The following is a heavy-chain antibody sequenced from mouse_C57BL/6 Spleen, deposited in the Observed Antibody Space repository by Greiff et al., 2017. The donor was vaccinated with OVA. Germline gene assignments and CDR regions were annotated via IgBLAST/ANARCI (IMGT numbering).Heavy chain of an antibody. V-gene: IGHV1-78*01. Sequence: QVQLQQSDAELVKPGASVKLSCKASGYTFTDYTIHWMKQRPEQGLEWIGYIYPRDGSTKYNEKFKGKATLTADKSSSTAYMQLNSLTSEDAAVYFCGRSDGSSPCYFDDWGKGTTLTVSS. D-gene: IGHD1-1*01. CDR1: GYTFTDYT. CDR3: GRSDGSSPCYFDD. J-gene: IGHJ2*01. CDR2: IYPRDGST.